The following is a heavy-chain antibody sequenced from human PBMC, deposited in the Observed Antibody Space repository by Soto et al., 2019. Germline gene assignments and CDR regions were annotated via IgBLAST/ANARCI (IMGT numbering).Heavy chain of an antibody. Sequence: EVQLVESGGGLVKPGGSLRLSCTGSGFPFSAYNINWVRQAPGKGLEWVSCITVGSSHIYQPNSMKGRFTISRDDAKNSVYLQNDSLRDEDTALYYFSRSPEVGVRGAYWGQGTLVTVSS. CDR3: SRSPEVGVRGAY. CDR2: ITVGSSHI. D-gene: IGHD3-16*01. V-gene: IGHV3-21*01. J-gene: IGHJ4*02. CDR1: GFPFSAYN.